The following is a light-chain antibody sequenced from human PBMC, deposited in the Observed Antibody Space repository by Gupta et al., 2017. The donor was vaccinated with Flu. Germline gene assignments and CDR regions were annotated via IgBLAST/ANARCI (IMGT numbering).Light chain of an antibody. J-gene: IGKJ2*03. V-gene: IGKV2-30*01. Sequence: DVVMTQSPLSLSVTLGQTASISCKSSQDLVYSNGKVFLTWFQLRPGRPPRRLIYNVSTRDSGVPDRFRGTGSTTAFTLEISTVEAEDVGVYYCMQGTHWPPYSFGQGTKLEIK. CDR3: MQGTHWPPYS. CDR1: QDLVYSNGKVF. CDR2: NVS.